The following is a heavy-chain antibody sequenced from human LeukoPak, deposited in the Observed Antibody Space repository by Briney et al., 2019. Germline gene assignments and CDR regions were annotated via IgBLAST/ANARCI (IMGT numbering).Heavy chain of an antibody. CDR1: GDSLSSRSY. CDR2: VHYSGPT. CDR3: ARDWDGGYDFNTFDV. J-gene: IGHJ3*01. Sequence: SETLSLTCTVSGDSLSSRSYWVWIRQPPGGGLEFIGTVHYSGPTYYNPSLWSRVTISEDRSKNQFSLSLSSVTSADTAVYYCARDWDGGYDFNTFDVWGQGTMVTVSS. V-gene: IGHV4-38-2*02. D-gene: IGHD5-12*01.